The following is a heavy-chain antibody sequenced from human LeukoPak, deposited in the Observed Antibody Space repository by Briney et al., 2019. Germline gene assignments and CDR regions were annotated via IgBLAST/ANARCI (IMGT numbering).Heavy chain of an antibody. V-gene: IGHV4-34*01. CDR1: GGSFSGYY. CDR2: INHSEST. CDR3: ARGYSSSWFDP. D-gene: IGHD6-13*01. J-gene: IGHJ5*02. Sequence: SQTLSLTCAVYGGSFSGYYWSWIRQPPGKGLEWIGEINHSESTNYNPSLKSRVTISVDTSKNQFSLKLSSVTAADTAVYYCARGYSSSWFDPWGQGTLVTVSS.